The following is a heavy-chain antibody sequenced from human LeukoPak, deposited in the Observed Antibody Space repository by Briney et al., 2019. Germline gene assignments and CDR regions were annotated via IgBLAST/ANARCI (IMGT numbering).Heavy chain of an antibody. CDR2: IYPGDSDT. CDR1: GYSFTSYW. CDR3: ARRGGYDFGAKNWFDP. Sequence: KVGESLKISCKGSGYSFTSYWIGWVRQMPGKGLEWMGIIYPGDSDTRYSPSFQGQVTISADKSISTAYLQWSSLKASDTAMYYCARRGGYDFGAKNWFDPWGQGTLVTVSS. D-gene: IGHD5-12*01. J-gene: IGHJ5*02. V-gene: IGHV5-51*01.